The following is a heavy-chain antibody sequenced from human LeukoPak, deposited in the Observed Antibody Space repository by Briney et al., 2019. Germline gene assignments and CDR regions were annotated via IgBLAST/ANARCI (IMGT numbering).Heavy chain of an antibody. V-gene: IGHV3-23*01. J-gene: IGHJ4*02. CDR3: AKGLISDFWSGYYPTYYFDY. D-gene: IGHD3-3*01. CDR2: ISGSGGST. Sequence: GGPLRLSCAASGFTFSSYAMRWVRRAPGEGLEGVSAISGSGGSTLCANSVKGRFIISRDNSKNTLYLQMNSLRAEDTAVYYCAKGLISDFWSGYYPTYYFDYWGQGTLVTVSS. CDR1: GFTFSSYA.